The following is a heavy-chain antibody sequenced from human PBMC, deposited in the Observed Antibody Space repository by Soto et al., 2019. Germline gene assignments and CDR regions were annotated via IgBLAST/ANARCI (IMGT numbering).Heavy chain of an antibody. CDR1: GESISNPHYH. CDR3: AATLPCVWFDP. J-gene: IGHJ5*02. Sequence: VLLQESGPGVVRPSQTLSLTCTVSGESISNPHYHWSWLRQPPGKGLEWIGYISYTGSTFYISLLDSLVTMSVTTSKSVFYLRLPAATAADAAVYYCAATLPCVWFDPWGQGTLVTVSS. CDR2: ISYTGST. V-gene: IGHV4-30-4*08.